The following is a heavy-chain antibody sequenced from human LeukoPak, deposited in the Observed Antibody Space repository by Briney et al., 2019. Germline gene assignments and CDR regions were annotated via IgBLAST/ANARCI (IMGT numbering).Heavy chain of an antibody. CDR3: ARRRAEGGSNGHYNWFDP. D-gene: IGHD6-13*01. V-gene: IGHV4-34*01. J-gene: IGHJ5*02. Sequence: SETLSLTCAVHGGSFSDYYWSWIRQPPGKGLEWIGEVNHSGSTNYNPSLASRVTISLDTSKNQFSLKLNSVTAADTAVYYCARRRAEGGSNGHYNWFDPWGQGTLVTVSS. CDR2: VNHSGST. CDR1: GGSFSDYY.